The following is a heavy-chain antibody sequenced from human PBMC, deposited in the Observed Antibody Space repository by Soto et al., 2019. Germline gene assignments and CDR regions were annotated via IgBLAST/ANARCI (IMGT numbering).Heavy chain of an antibody. J-gene: IGHJ4*02. Sequence: QVLLQEPGPRVVKPSATLSLTCVVSDKSISKDSWWNWVRQPPGQGLEWIGEVHHTKGAFYNPALRSRVTVSADLFISKIFLEVHTLGAADTAVYYCARAGFWNLDSWGQGTPVTVSS. CDR1: DKSISKDSW. V-gene: IGHV4-4*02. CDR2: VHHTKGA. D-gene: IGHD1-1*01. CDR3: ARAGFWNLDS.